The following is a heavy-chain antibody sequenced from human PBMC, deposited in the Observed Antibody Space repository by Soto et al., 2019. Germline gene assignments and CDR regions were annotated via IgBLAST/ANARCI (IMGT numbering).Heavy chain of an antibody. V-gene: IGHV3-30*04. CDR1: GFTFSSYA. J-gene: IGHJ4*02. Sequence: QVQLVESGGGVVQPGRSLRLSCAASGFTFSSYAMHWVRQAPGKGLEWVAVISYDGRNKYYADSVKGRFTISRDNSKNTLYLQMNSLRAEDTAVYYCASWEGWGQGTLVTVSS. CDR2: ISYDGRNK. CDR3: ASWEG. D-gene: IGHD1-26*01.